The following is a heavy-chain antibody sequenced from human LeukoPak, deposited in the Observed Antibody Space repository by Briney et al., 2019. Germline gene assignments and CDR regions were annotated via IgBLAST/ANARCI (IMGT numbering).Heavy chain of an antibody. D-gene: IGHD2-2*01. V-gene: IGHV4-34*01. Sequence: SETLSLTCAVYVGSFSGYYWSWIRQPPGKRLEWIGEINHSGTTNYNPSLKSRVTISVDTSKNQFSLKLTSVTAADTAVYYCARQFGVPAAIIDYWGQGTLVTVSS. CDR2: INHSGTT. CDR3: ARQFGVPAAIIDY. CDR1: VGSFSGYY. J-gene: IGHJ4*02.